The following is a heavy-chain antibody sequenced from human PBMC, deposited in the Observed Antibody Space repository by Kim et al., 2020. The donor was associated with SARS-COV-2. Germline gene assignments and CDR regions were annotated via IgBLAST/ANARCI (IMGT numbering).Heavy chain of an antibody. J-gene: IGHJ5*02. CDR1: GGSFSGYY. CDR3: ARGRIYYYGSPRGGWFDP. CDR2: INHSGST. V-gene: IGHV4-34*01. D-gene: IGHD3-10*01. Sequence: SETLSHTCAVYGGSFSGYYWSWIRQPPGKGLEWIGEINHSGSTNYNPSLKSRVTISVDTSKNQFSLKLSSVTAADTAVYYCARGRIYYYGSPRGGWFDPWGQGTLVTVSS.